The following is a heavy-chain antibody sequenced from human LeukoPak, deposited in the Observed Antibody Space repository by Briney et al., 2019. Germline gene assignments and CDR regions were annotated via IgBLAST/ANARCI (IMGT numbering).Heavy chain of an antibody. J-gene: IGHJ4*02. CDR3: ATEIVAGAFDY. D-gene: IGHD6-19*01. Sequence: GGSLRLTCAASGLTFSSYAMSWVRQAPGKGLEWVSGMSGSGGSTYYADSVKGRFTISRDNSKNTLYLQMNSLRAEDTAVYYCATEIVAGAFDYWGQGTLVTVSS. V-gene: IGHV3-23*01. CDR2: MSGSGGST. CDR1: GLTFSSYA.